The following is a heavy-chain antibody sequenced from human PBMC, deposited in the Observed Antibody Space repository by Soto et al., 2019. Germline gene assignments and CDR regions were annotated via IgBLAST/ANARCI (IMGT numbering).Heavy chain of an antibody. Sequence: SETLSLTCTVSGGSISSSSYYWGWIRQPPGKGLEWIGSIYYSGSTYYNPSLKSRVTISVDTSKNQFSLKLSSVTAADTAVYYCAREGFWSFDPGGQGTLVTVSS. CDR3: AREGFWSFDP. D-gene: IGHD3-3*01. CDR2: IYYSGST. CDR1: GGSISSSSYY. J-gene: IGHJ5*02. V-gene: IGHV4-39*07.